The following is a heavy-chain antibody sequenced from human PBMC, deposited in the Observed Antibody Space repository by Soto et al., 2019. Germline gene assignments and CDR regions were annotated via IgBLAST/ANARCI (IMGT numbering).Heavy chain of an antibody. D-gene: IGHD3-22*01. CDR1: GCSFSGHW. Sequence: GESLKISCKGSGCSFSGHWIGWVRQTPGKGLEWMGIIYPDYSTTTYSPSFQGQVTISADKSISTAYLQWSSLKASDTAMYYCARYDSPSLAGNWFDPWGQGTLVTVSS. V-gene: IGHV5-51*01. CDR3: ARYDSPSLAGNWFDP. J-gene: IGHJ5*02. CDR2: IYPDYSTT.